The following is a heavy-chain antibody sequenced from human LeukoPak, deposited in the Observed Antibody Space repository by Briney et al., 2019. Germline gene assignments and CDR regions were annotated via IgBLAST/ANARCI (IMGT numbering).Heavy chain of an antibody. V-gene: IGHV4-59*08. Sequence: SESLSLTCTVSGGSISSYYWSWIRQPPGKGLEWIGYIYYSGSTNYNPSLKSRVTISVDTSKNQFSLKLSSVTAADTAVYYCARHVYDSSGYGPDAFDIWGQGTMVTVSS. D-gene: IGHD3-22*01. CDR3: ARHVYDSSGYGPDAFDI. CDR2: IYYSGST. CDR1: GGSISSYY. J-gene: IGHJ3*02.